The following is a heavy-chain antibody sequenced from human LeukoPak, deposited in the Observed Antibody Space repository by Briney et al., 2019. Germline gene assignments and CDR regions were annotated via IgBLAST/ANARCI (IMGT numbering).Heavy chain of an antibody. J-gene: IGHJ4*02. CDR2: ISSSSSYI. D-gene: IGHD3-22*01. V-gene: IGHV3-21*01. CDR1: GFTFSSYS. CDR3: ARDASRMIVVVITTLGMDY. Sequence: GGSLRLSCAASGFTFSSYSMNWVRQAPGKGLEWVSSISSSSSYIYYADSVKGRFTISRDNAKNSLYLQMNSLRAEDTAVYYCARDASRMIVVVITTLGMDYWGQGTLVTVSS.